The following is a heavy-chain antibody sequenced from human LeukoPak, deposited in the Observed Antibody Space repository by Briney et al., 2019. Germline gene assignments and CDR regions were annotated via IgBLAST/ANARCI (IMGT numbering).Heavy chain of an antibody. V-gene: IGHV4-39*01. J-gene: IGHJ4*02. CDR1: GGSISSGSYY. CDR2: IYYSGST. CDR3: ASMRITMIVD. Sequence: SQTLSLTCTVSGGSISSGSYYWGWIRQPPGKGLEWIGSIYYSGSTYYNPSLKSRVTISVDTSKNQFSLKLSSVTAADTAVYYCASMRITMIVDWGQGTLVTVSS. D-gene: IGHD3-22*01.